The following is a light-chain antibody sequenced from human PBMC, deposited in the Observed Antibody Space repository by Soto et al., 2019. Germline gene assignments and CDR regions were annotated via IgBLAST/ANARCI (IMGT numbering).Light chain of an antibody. Sequence: EIVLTQSPGTLSLSPGVGATLSCRASQSVSNNFVAWYQQRPGKAPRLLIYGSSSRASGIPDRFSGSGSGTDFTLTISRLEPEDFAVYYCQQYCCSLLSFGGGTKVEIK. J-gene: IGKJ4*01. CDR1: QSVSNNF. CDR2: GSS. CDR3: QQYCCSLLS. V-gene: IGKV3-20*01.